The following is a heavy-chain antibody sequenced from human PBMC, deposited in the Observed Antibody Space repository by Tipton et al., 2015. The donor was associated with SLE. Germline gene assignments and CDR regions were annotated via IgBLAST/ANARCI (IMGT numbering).Heavy chain of an antibody. Sequence: TLSLTCTVSVGSIDSSTFYLGWIRQPPGKGLEWIGSLHYSGNTYYNPSLKSRVTISVDTSKKQFTLELVSVTAADTAVYYCARDRSISWFNYWGQGTLVTVSS. CDR1: VGSIDSSTFY. D-gene: IGHD2-21*01. CDR3: ARDRSISWFNY. V-gene: IGHV4-39*02. CDR2: LHYSGNT. J-gene: IGHJ4*02.